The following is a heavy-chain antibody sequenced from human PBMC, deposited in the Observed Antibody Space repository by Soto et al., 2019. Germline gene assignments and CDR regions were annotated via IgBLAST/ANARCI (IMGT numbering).Heavy chain of an antibody. Sequence: RRLSCAASGFTFSSYSMNWVRQAPGKGLEWVSSISSSSSYIYYADSVKGRITISRDNAKNSLYLQMNSLRAEDTAVYYCARGDINIEMATPDYYYYGMDVWGQGTTVTVSS. D-gene: IGHD5-12*01. CDR2: ISSSSSYI. V-gene: IGHV3-21*01. CDR3: ARGDINIEMATPDYYYYGMDV. CDR1: GFTFSSYS. J-gene: IGHJ6*02.